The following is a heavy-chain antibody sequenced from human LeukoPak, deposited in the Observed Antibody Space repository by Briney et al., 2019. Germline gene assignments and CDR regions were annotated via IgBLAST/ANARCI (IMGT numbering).Heavy chain of an antibody. CDR1: GGSISSGDYY. CDR2: LYYSGST. CDR3: ASERGSNWFDP. D-gene: IGHD3-10*01. Sequence: SETLSLTCTVSGGSISSGDYYWSWIRQPPGRGLEWIGYLYYSGSTYYNPSLKSRVTISVDTSKNQFSLKLSSVTAADTAVYYCASERGSNWFDPWGQGTLVTVSS. V-gene: IGHV4-30-4*01. J-gene: IGHJ5*02.